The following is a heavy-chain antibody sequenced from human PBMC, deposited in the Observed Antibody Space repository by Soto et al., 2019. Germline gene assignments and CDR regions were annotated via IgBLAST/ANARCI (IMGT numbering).Heavy chain of an antibody. CDR3: AKDTVPYGDYLIPIPDY. V-gene: IGHV3-30*18. D-gene: IGHD4-17*01. CDR1: GFTFSSYG. Sequence: GGSLRLSCAASGFTFSSYGMHWVRQAPGKGLEWVAVISYDGSNKYYADSVKGRFTISRDNSKNTLYLQMNSLRAEDTAVYYCAKDTVPYGDYLIPIPDYWGQGTLVTVSS. J-gene: IGHJ4*02. CDR2: ISYDGSNK.